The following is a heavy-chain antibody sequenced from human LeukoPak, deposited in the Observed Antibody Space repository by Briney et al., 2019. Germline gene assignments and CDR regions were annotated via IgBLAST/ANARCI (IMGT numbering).Heavy chain of an antibody. CDR3: ARSTVTTSYWFDP. Sequence: ASVTVSFTASGYTFTSYGISWVRQAPGQGLEGMGWISAYNGNTNYAQKLQGRVTITTDTSTSTAYMELRSLRSDDTAVYYCARSTVTTSYWFDPWGQGTLVTVSS. D-gene: IGHD4-11*01. CDR2: ISAYNGNT. CDR1: GYTFTSYG. V-gene: IGHV1-18*01. J-gene: IGHJ5*02.